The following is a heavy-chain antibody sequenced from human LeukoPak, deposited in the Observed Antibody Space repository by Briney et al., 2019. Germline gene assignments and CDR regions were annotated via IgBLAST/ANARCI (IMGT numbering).Heavy chain of an antibody. J-gene: IGHJ4*02. CDR3: AREPPRLGYSYGLL. D-gene: IGHD5-18*01. CDR2: ISYDGSNK. CDR1: GLTFSSYG. V-gene: IGHV3-30*03. Sequence: PGRSLRLSCAASGLTFSSYGMHWVRQAPGKGLEWVAVISYDGSNKYYADSVKGRFTISRDNSKNTLYLQMNSLRAEDTAVYYCAREPPRLGYSYGLLWGQGTLVTVSS.